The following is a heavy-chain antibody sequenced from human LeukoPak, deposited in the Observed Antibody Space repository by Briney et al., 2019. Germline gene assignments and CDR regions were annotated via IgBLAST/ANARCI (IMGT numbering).Heavy chain of an antibody. CDR2: INPNSGAT. Sequence: ASVKVSCRTSGYTFTAYYIHWVRQAPGQGLEWMGWINPNSGATNSARRFQGRFTMTSDTSISTAYMDLSRLTSDDTAVYYCARDRYGDGFAHLDYWGQGALVTVSS. V-gene: IGHV1-2*02. J-gene: IGHJ4*02. D-gene: IGHD5-24*01. CDR3: ARDRYGDGFAHLDY. CDR1: GYTFTAYY.